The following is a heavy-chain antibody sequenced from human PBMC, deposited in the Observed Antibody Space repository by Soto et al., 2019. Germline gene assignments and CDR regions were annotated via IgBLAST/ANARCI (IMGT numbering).Heavy chain of an antibody. CDR3: ARLEGLATISYYFDF. V-gene: IGHV4-39*01. J-gene: IGHJ4*02. D-gene: IGHD3-9*01. CDR2: IYYRGNT. CDR1: CDSINSDKYY. Sequence: QLQESGPGRVKPSETLSLTCSVSCDSINSDKYYWGWIRQPPGKGLEWIGSIYYRGNTNFIPSLQALVSISRDKSKRQFSLRLNSVTAADSAVYFCARLEGLATISYYFDFWGQGAQVTVSS.